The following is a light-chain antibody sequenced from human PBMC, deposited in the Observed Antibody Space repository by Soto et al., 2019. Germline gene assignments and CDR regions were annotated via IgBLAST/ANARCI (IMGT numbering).Light chain of an antibody. J-gene: IGLJ1*01. CDR3: SSYAGNNKDV. Sequence: QSALTQPPSASGSPGQSVTISCTGTSSDIGGYNYVSWYQQHPGKAPKLMIYEVTKRPSGVPDRFSGSKSGSTASLTVSGLQAEDEADYYSSSYAGNNKDVFGTGTKLTVL. CDR2: EVT. V-gene: IGLV2-8*01. CDR1: SSDIGGYNY.